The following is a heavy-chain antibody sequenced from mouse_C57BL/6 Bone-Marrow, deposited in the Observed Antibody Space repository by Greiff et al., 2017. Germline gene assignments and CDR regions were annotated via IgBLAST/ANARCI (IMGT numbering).Heavy chain of an antibody. D-gene: IGHD1-2*01. CDR2: ISSGSSTI. CDR1: GFTFSDYG. J-gene: IGHJ4*01. CDR3: GTAPMDY. V-gene: IGHV5-17*01. Sequence: EVHLVESGGGLVKPGGSLKLSCAASGFTFSDYGMHWVRQAPEKGLEWVAYISSGSSTIYYAATVKGRFTISRDNAKNTLCLQMTSLRSEDTAMYYCGTAPMDYWGQGTSVTVSS.